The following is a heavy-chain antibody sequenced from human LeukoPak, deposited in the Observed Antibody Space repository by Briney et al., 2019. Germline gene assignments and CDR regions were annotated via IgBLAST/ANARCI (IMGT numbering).Heavy chain of an antibody. CDR3: VKDLSYESSGSGFDQ. V-gene: IGHV3-43*01. J-gene: IGHJ4*02. Sequence: GGSLRLSCAASGFIFEDYTMHWVRQAPGKNLEWVSLISWDGTTYYTDSLKGRFTISRDNSKNSLYLQMDTLRSEDTAFYYCVKDLSYESSGSGFDQWGQGTLVTVSS. CDR2: ISWDGTT. CDR1: GFIFEDYT. D-gene: IGHD3-22*01.